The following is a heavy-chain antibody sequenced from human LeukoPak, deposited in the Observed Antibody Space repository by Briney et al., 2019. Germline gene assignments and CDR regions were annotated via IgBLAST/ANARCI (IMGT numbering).Heavy chain of an antibody. CDR2: IIPMFGTP. J-gene: IGHJ4*02. CDR3: ARGREDSTYCYYFDY. V-gene: IGHV1-69*01. D-gene: IGHD2-21*01. CDR1: GDAFSTYA. Sequence: EASVKVSCKTSGDAFSTYAISWVRQAPGQGPEWMGGIIPMFGTPSYAPKFQGRVTITADDGTSTAYMELSSLRSEDTAVYYCARGREDSTYCYYFDYWGQGTLVTVSS.